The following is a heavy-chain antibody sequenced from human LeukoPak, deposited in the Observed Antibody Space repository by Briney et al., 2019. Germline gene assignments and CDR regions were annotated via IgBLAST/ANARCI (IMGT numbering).Heavy chain of an antibody. Sequence: ASVKVSCKASGYTFNRYDISWVRQAPGQGLEWMGWISGYNGNANYAQKVQGRVTMTTDTSTSTAYMELRSLRSDDTAVYHCARGDSGYDYRFDYWGQGTLVTVSS. V-gene: IGHV1-18*01. CDR1: GYTFNRYD. CDR3: ARGDSGYDYRFDY. CDR2: ISGYNGNA. D-gene: IGHD5-12*01. J-gene: IGHJ4*02.